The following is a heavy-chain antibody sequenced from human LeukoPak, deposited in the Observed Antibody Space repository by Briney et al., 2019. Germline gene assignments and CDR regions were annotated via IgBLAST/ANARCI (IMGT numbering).Heavy chain of an antibody. J-gene: IGHJ4*02. CDR2: ISYEGDNK. CDR3: ASELSAATGFFGY. Sequence: GRSLRLSCVASGFTLSSYAMHWVRQAPGTGLEWVAAISYEGDNKYYTDSVKGRFTVSRDNSKNTLYLQMNSLSAEDTAMYYCASELSAATGFFGYWGQGTLVTVSS. V-gene: IGHV3-30-3*01. CDR1: GFTLSSYA. D-gene: IGHD1-14*01.